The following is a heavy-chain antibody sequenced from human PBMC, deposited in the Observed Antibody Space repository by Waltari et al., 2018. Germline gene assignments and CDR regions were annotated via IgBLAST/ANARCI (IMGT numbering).Heavy chain of an antibody. CDR1: GFTFSSYS. D-gene: IGHD6-13*01. V-gene: IGHV3-21*01. Sequence: EVQLVESGGGLVKPGGSLRLSCAASGFTFSSYSMNWVRQAPGKGLEWVSSISSSSSYIYYADSVKGRFTISRDNAKNSLYLQMNSLRAEDTAVYYCAREDLSRAAEKNDYWGQGTLVTVSS. CDR2: ISSSSSYI. CDR3: AREDLSRAAEKNDY. J-gene: IGHJ4*02.